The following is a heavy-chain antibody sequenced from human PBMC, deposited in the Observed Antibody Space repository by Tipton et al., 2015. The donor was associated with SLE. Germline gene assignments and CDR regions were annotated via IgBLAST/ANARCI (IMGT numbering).Heavy chain of an antibody. D-gene: IGHD6-13*01. J-gene: IGHJ4*02. CDR3: ARQSSSMVPFDY. CDR2: INHSGST. CDR1: GGSISLYY. Sequence: TLSLTCTVSGGSISLYYWSWIRQPPGKGLEWIGEINHSGSTNYNPSLKSRVIISVDTSKNQFSLKLTSVTAADTAVYYCARQSSSMVPFDYWGQGTLVTVSS. V-gene: IGHV4-34*01.